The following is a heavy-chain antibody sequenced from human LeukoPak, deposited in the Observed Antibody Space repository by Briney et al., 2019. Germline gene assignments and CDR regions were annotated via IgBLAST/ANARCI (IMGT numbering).Heavy chain of an antibody. V-gene: IGHV1-2*04. CDR1: GYTFTTYY. CDR2: INPNSGGT. Sequence: ASVKASCKASGYTFTTYYMHWVRQAPGQGLEWMGWINPNSGGTNYAQKFQGWVTMTRDTSISTAYMELSRLRSDDTAVYYCARGVYSSGSWFSYYYGMDVWGQGTTVTVSS. D-gene: IGHD6-19*01. CDR3: ARGVYSSGSWFSYYYGMDV. J-gene: IGHJ6*02.